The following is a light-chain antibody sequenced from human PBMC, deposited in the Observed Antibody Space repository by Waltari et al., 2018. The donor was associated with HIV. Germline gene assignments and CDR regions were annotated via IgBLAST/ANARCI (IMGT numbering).Light chain of an antibody. Sequence: SSLLTQTPSVSVAPGKTARLTRGGKNIARKNVTSDQQKPGQAPLLVIYYDTDRPSGIPERFSGSNSGNTATLTISRVGDGDEADYYCQVWDSTSDHVLFGGGTRLTVL. CDR3: QVWDSTSDHVL. V-gene: IGLV3-21*04. CDR1: NIARKN. CDR2: YDT. J-gene: IGLJ2*01.